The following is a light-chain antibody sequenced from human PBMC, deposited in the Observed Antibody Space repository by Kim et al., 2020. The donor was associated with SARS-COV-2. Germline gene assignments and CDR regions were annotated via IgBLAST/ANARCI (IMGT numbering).Light chain of an antibody. CDR2: GAS. CDR3: QQYETSPPT. V-gene: IGKV3-20*01. Sequence: LSPGERATLSCRASQSVSSPSLAWYQQKPGQAPRLLIYGASNRATGIPGRFSGSGSGTDFTLTISRLEPEDFTLYYCQQYETSPPTFGQGTKVDIK. CDR1: QSVSSPS. J-gene: IGKJ1*01.